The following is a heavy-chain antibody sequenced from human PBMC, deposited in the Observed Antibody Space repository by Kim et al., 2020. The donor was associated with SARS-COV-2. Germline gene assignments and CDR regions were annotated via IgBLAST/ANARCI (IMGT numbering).Heavy chain of an antibody. J-gene: IGHJ4*02. D-gene: IGHD2-2*01. CDR3: ARSYCTSTFCSLSSDC. CDR1: GDSVSSNSAA. V-gene: IGHV6-1*01. CDR2: TYYRSKWSN. Sequence: SQTLSLTCAISGDSVSSNSAAWNWIRQSPSRGLEWLGRTYYRSKWSNDYALSVKSRITINPDTSKNQFSLQLNSVTPEDTAVYYCARSYCTSTFCSLSSDCWGQGTLVTVSS.